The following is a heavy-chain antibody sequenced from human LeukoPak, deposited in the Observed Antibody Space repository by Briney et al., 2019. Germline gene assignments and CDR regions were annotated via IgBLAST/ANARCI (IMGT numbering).Heavy chain of an antibody. CDR1: GGSISSARYY. V-gene: IGHV4-39*01. Sequence: SETLSLTCTVSGGSISSARYYWGGVRQPPGTGREWVGSIYYTGSTYFNPSLKRRVTLSVDTSKNQFSLKLSSVTAADTAVYYCARRGGSYRYFDFWGQGALVTVSS. CDR2: IYYTGST. CDR3: ARRGGSYRYFDF. D-gene: IGHD1-26*01. J-gene: IGHJ4*02.